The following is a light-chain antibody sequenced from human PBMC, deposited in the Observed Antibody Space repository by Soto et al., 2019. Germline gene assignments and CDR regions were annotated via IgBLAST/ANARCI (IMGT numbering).Light chain of an antibody. J-gene: IGLJ1*01. V-gene: IGLV2-8*01. Sequence: QSVLTQPPSASGSPGQSVTISCTGTSSDVGAYNYVSWYQQLPGKAPKLIIYEVSKRPSGVPDRFSGSKSGNTASLTISGLQAEDEADYYCSSYTGSSIYVFGTGTKVTVL. CDR2: EVS. CDR3: SSYTGSSIYV. CDR1: SSDVGAYNY.